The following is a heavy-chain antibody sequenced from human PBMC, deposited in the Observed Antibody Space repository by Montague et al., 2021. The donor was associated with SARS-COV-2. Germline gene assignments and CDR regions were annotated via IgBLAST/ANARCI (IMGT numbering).Heavy chain of an antibody. D-gene: IGHD1-26*01. CDR3: VREGGSMTFDY. CDR2: MYNSGST. J-gene: IGHJ4*02. CDR1: GGSISSPTYS. V-gene: IGHV4-39*07. Sequence: SETLSLTCTVSGGSISSPTYSWGWIRQPPGKELEWIGRMYNSGSTSYNPSLKSRVTISVDTSKNQFSLRLNSVTAADTAVYYCVREGGSMTFDYWGQGTLVTVSS.